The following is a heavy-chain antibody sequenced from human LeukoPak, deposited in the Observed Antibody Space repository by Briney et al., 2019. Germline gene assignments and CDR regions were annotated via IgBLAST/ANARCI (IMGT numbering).Heavy chain of an antibody. CDR3: ARGPVVVVPAASRPYYYYGMDV. J-gene: IGHJ6*01. CDR1: GYTFTGYY. Sequence: GASVTVSCTASGYTFTGYYMHWVRQAPGQGLEWMGWINPNSGGTNYAQKFQGRVTITRDTSISTAYMELSRLRSDDTAVYYCARGPVVVVPAASRPYYYYGMDVWGQGTTVSVSS. CDR2: INPNSGGT. D-gene: IGHD2-2*01. V-gene: IGHV1-2*02.